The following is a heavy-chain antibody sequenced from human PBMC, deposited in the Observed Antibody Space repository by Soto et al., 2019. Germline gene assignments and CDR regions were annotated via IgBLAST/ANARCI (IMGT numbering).Heavy chain of an antibody. CDR2: IYHIGST. V-gene: IGHV4-4*02. Sequence: QVQLQETGPGLVKPSGTLSLTCAVSGGSISSSNWWSWVRQPPGKGLEWIGEIYHIGSTNYNPSLKSRVTITVDKSMNKFSLKLSSVTAADTAVYYCASGIAARPGWFDPWGQGTLVTVSS. J-gene: IGHJ5*02. CDR3: ASGIAARPGWFDP. CDR1: GGSISSSNW. D-gene: IGHD6-6*01.